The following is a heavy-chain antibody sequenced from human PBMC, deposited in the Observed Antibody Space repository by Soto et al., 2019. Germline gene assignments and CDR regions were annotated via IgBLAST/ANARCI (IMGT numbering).Heavy chain of an antibody. D-gene: IGHD2-15*01. CDR2: INSDGSYI. J-gene: IGHJ4*02. CDR1: GFTFSSSW. Sequence: EVQLVESGGGLVQPGGSMRLSCVVSGFTFSSSWMHWVRQGPGKGLVWVSRINSDGSYINYADSVKGRFTTSRDNAKNTLYLQMNSQRVEDTSLYYCVTGWSEYWGLGTLVTVSS. CDR3: VTGWSEY. V-gene: IGHV3-74*01.